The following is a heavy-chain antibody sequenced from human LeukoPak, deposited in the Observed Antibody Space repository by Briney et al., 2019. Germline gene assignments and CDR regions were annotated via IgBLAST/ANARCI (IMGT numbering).Heavy chain of an antibody. Sequence: GGSLRLSCTASGFSFSGHWMHWARQLPGKGLVWVSRISPTGSTTSYADSVKGRFTISRDNAKNSLSLQMNNLRVEDTAVYYCARAGSHWHYVYWGQGTVVTVSS. CDR3: ARAGSHWHYVY. D-gene: IGHD3-10*01. J-gene: IGHJ4*02. CDR2: ISPTGSTT. CDR1: GFSFSGHW. V-gene: IGHV3-74*01.